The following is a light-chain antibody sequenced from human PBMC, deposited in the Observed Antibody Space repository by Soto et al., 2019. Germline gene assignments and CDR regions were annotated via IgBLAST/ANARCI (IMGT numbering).Light chain of an antibody. Sequence: QSVLTQPPSASGTPGQRVTISCSGSSSNIGSNFVYWYQQLPGTAPTLLIYRNNQRPSGVPDRFSGSKSGTSASLAISGLRSEDDDDYDCAAWDDSLSALVFGGVTKLTVL. CDR1: SSNIGSNF. CDR3: AAWDDSLSALV. J-gene: IGLJ3*02. V-gene: IGLV1-47*01. CDR2: RNN.